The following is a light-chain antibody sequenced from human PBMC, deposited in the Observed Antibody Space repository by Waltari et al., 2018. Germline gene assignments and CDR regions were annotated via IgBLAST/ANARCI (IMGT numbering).Light chain of an antibody. J-gene: IGLJ1*01. CDR2: DVS. V-gene: IGLV2-14*03. CDR1: SSDVGGSNY. Sequence: QSALTPPASVSGSPGPSITISCTGTSSDVGGSNYVSWYQQYPGKAPKLIIHDVSGRPSGVSNRISGLQAEDEADYYCSSYASGSAFYVFGTATKVTVL. CDR3: SSYASGSAFYV.